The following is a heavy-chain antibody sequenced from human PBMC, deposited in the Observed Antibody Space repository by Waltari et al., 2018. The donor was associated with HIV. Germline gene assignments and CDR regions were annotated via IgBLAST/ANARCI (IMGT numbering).Heavy chain of an antibody. CDR3: SRDTFGEYDF. J-gene: IGHJ4*02. D-gene: IGHD3-3*01. V-gene: IGHV3-74*01. CDR1: GFSVTNYW. Sequence: EVQLVQSGGGLIKPGGSLRLSCAASGFSVTNYWMHWVRQSPGKGLVWVSRINIDGRTIDYADSVKGRFTISRDSAKNTLSLQMNSPREEDTAVYYCSRDTFGEYDFWGQGALVTVSS. CDR2: INIDGRTI.